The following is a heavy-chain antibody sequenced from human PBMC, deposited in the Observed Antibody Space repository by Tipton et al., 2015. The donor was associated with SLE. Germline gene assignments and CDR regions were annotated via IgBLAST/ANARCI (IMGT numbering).Heavy chain of an antibody. CDR1: GYSFTSYW. V-gene: IGHV5-51*03. CDR2: IYPGDSDT. D-gene: IGHD3-22*01. Sequence: QSGAEVKKPGESLKISCKGSGYSFTSYWIGWVRQMPGKGLEWMGIIYPGDSDTRYSPSFQGQVTISADKSISTAYLQWSSLKASDTAIYYCARLGSYYDSSGYYYSFDYWGQGTLVTVSS. J-gene: IGHJ4*02. CDR3: ARLGSYYDSSGYYYSFDY.